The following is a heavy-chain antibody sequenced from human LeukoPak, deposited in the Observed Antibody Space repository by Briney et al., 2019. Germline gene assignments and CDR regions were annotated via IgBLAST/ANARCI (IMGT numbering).Heavy chain of an antibody. CDR2: IDYSGST. D-gene: IGHD3-10*01. J-gene: IGHJ4*02. Sequence: SETLSLTCTVSGGSISSYYWSWIRQPPGKGLEWIGYIDYSGSTNYNPSLKSRVTISVDTSKKWFSLRLTSVTAADTAVYYCARASYGLDYWGQGTLVTVSS. CDR3: ARASYGLDY. CDR1: GGSISSYY. V-gene: IGHV4-59*12.